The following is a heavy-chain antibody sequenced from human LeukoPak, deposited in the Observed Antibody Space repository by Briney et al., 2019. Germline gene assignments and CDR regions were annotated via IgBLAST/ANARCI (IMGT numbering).Heavy chain of an antibody. Sequence: ASVKVSCKASGYTFTSYGISWVRQAPGQGLEWMGWISAYNGNTNYAQKLQGRVTMTTDTSTSTAYMELRSLRSDDTAVYYCARAWWGIAAAGNHFQHWGQGTLVTVSS. D-gene: IGHD6-13*01. J-gene: IGHJ1*01. CDR1: GYTFTSYG. V-gene: IGHV1-18*01. CDR2: ISAYNGNT. CDR3: ARAWWGIAAAGNHFQH.